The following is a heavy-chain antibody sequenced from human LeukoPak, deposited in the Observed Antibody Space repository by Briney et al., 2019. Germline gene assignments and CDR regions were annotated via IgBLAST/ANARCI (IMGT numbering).Heavy chain of an antibody. CDR3: ARQRGYRMTKDGFDV. V-gene: IGHV5-51*01. D-gene: IGHD2-2*03. J-gene: IGHJ3*01. CDR2: IYPGDSET. Sequence: GEPLKISCKASGYSFSDYWIGWVRHMPGKGLEWMTIIYPGDSETRYSPSLQGQVTISAEKSINTVYLQRNSLRASDTAMYYCARQRGYRMTKDGFDVWGQGTMITVSS. CDR1: GYSFSDYW.